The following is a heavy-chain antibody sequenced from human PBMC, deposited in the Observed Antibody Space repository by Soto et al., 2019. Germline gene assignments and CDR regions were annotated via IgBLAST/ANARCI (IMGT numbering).Heavy chain of an antibody. D-gene: IGHD3-9*01. V-gene: IGHV3-23*01. CDR3: AKDRNDILTGSPSCFGP. CDR2: ISGSGGST. CDR1: GITFSSYT. Sequence: LPCAAPGITFSSYTISRGRRALGKGLEWVSAISGSGGSTYYADSVKGRFTISRDNSKNTLYLQMNSLRAEDTAVYYCAKDRNDILTGSPSCFGPWGQRTLVTVSS. J-gene: IGHJ5*02.